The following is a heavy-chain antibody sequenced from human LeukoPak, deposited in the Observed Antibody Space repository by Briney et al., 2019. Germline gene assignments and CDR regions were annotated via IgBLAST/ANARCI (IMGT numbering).Heavy chain of an antibody. Sequence: GGSLRLSCAASGFTFSNAWMSWVRQAPGKGLEWVGRIKSKTDGGTTDYAAPVKGRFTISRDDSKNTLYLQMNSLKTEDTAVYYCARDLAAGPTFDAFDIWGQGTMVTVSS. D-gene: IGHD6-6*01. J-gene: IGHJ3*02. V-gene: IGHV3-15*01. CDR3: ARDLAAGPTFDAFDI. CDR1: GFTFSNAW. CDR2: IKSKTDGGTT.